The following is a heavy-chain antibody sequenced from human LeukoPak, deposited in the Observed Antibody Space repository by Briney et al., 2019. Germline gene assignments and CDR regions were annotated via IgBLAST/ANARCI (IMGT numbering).Heavy chain of an antibody. CDR2: IYYSGST. Sequence: PSQTLSLTCTVSGGSISSGGYYWSWIRQHPGKGLEWIGYIYYSGSTNYNPSLKSRVTISVDTSKNQFSLKLSSVTAADTAVYYCARLTSSGWPDYYYYGMDVWGQGTTVTVSS. V-gene: IGHV4-61*08. CDR1: GGSISSGGYY. CDR3: ARLTSSGWPDYYYYGMDV. D-gene: IGHD6-19*01. J-gene: IGHJ6*02.